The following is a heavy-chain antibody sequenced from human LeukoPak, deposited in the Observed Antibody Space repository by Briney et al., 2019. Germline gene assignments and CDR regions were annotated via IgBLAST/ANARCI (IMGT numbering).Heavy chain of an antibody. D-gene: IGHD6-19*01. CDR1: GLTFSNSA. Sequence: GRSLRLSCAASGLTFSNSAMNWVRQAPGKGLDWVAVISYDGTYKYYADSVKGRFTISRDNSKNTLYLQMNSLRAEDTAVYYCAKDLGGGSGCYDLWGRGTLVTVSS. CDR3: AKDLGGGSGCYDL. CDR2: ISYDGTYK. J-gene: IGHJ2*01. V-gene: IGHV3-30-3*02.